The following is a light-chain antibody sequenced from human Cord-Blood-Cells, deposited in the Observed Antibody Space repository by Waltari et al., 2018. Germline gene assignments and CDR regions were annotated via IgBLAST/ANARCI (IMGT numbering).Light chain of an antibody. J-gene: IGKJ1*01. CDR3: QQYDNLLWT. Sequence: DIQMTQSPYSLSASVGDRVNITCQASHDISNYLNCYQQKPGKAPKLLIYDASNLETGVPSRFSGSGSGTDFTFTISSLQPEDIATYYCQQYDNLLWTFGQGTKVEIK. V-gene: IGKV1-33*01. CDR1: HDISNY. CDR2: DAS.